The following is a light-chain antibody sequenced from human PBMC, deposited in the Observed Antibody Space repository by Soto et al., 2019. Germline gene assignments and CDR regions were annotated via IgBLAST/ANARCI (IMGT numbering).Light chain of an antibody. Sequence: DIQMTQSPSSLSASVGDRVTITCRASQRISSYLNWYQQKPGKAPKLLIYAASSLQRGVPSRFSCSGSGTDFTLTISSLQPEDFATYYGQQRYSTLWTFGQGTKVEIK. CDR2: AAS. V-gene: IGKV1-39*01. CDR1: QRISSY. J-gene: IGKJ1*01. CDR3: QQRYSTLWT.